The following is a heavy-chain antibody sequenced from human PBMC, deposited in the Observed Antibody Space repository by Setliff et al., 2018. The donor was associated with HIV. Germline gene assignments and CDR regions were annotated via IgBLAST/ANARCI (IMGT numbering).Heavy chain of an antibody. Sequence: KTGGSLRLSCATSGFTFSNYGMHWIRQAPGKGLEWVSSISSTGTYIYYADSMKGRFTISRDNAKNSLYLQMSSLRVEDTAVYYCVRDLMWAFDIWGQGTMVTVSS. CDR3: VRDLMWAFDI. CDR1: GFTFSNYG. CDR2: ISSTGTYI. D-gene: IGHD2-21*01. J-gene: IGHJ3*02. V-gene: IGHV3-21*01.